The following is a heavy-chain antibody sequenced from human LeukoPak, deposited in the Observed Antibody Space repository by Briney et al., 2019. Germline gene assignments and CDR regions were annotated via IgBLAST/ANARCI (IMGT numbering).Heavy chain of an antibody. D-gene: IGHD3-10*01. Sequence: GGSLRLSCAASGFTFSSYWMSWVRQAPGKGLEWVSGISNSGGSTYYADSVKGRFTISRDNSKNTLFLQMDSLRAEDTAVYYCAKGARNGVSMVRGVIGSWGQGTLVTVSS. CDR2: ISNSGGST. V-gene: IGHV3-23*01. CDR3: AKGARNGVSMVRGVIGS. J-gene: IGHJ4*02. CDR1: GFTFSSYW.